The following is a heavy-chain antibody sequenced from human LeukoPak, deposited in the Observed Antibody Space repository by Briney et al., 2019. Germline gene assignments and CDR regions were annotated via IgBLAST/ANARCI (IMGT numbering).Heavy chain of an antibody. CDR2: ISSSGSTI. D-gene: IGHD5-24*01. CDR1: GFTFSSYE. J-gene: IGHJ4*02. V-gene: IGHV3-48*03. Sequence: GGSLRLSCAASGFTFSSYEMNWVRQAPGKGLELVSYISSSGSTIYYADSVKGRFTISRDNSKNTLYLQMNSLRAEDTAVYYCARGAARMVEMATIISFEYWGQGTLVTVSS. CDR3: ARGAARMVEMATIISFEY.